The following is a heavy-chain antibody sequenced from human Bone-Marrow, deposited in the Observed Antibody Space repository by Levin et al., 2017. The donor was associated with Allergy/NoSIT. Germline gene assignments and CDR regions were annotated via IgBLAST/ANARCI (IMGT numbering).Heavy chain of an antibody. Sequence: SGPTLVKPTQTLTLTCTFSGFSLSTSGVGVGWFRQPPGKALEWLALIYWDDAKRYSPSLESRLTITKDTSRDQVVLTMTNMDPVDTATYYCVRRGWDYCGRSGYPLFDPWGQGTLVTVSS. J-gene: IGHJ5*02. CDR3: VRRGWDYCGRSGYPLFDP. V-gene: IGHV2-5*02. CDR2: IYWDDAK. CDR1: GFSLSTSGVG. D-gene: IGHD3-22*01.